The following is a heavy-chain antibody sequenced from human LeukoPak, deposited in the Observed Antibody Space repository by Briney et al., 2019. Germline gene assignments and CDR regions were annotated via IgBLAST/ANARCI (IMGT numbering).Heavy chain of an antibody. Sequence: SVKVSCKASGGTFSSYAISWVRQAPGQGLEWMGGIIPIFGTANYAQKFQGRVTITADESTSTAYMELSSLRSEDTAVYYCATQSDFWTTYYYFDYWGQGTLVTVSS. J-gene: IGHJ4*02. CDR3: ATQSDFWTTYYYFDY. V-gene: IGHV1-69*13. CDR2: IIPIFGTA. CDR1: GGTFSSYA. D-gene: IGHD3-3*01.